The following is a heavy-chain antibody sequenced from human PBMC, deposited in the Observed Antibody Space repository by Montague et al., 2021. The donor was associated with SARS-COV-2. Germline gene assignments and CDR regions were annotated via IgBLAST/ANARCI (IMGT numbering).Heavy chain of an antibody. D-gene: IGHD3-3*01. J-gene: IGHJ6*03. CDR1: GSSISSYY. V-gene: IGHV4-59*01. Sequence: SETLSLTCTVSGSSISSYYWSWIRQPPGKGLEWIGYIYYSWSTNSNPSLKSRVTISVDTSKNQFSLKLSSVTAADTAVYYCAGTYYDFWSGFIHYYYMDVWGQGTTVTVSS. CDR3: AGTYYDFWSGFIHYYYMDV. CDR2: IYYSWST.